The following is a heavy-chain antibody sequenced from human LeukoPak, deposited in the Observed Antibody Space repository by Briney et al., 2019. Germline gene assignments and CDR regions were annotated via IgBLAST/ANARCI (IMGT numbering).Heavy chain of an antibody. CDR1: GYTFTSYG. J-gene: IGHJ1*01. Sequence: GASVKVSCKASGYTFTSYGISWVRQAPGQGLGGWGWTTAYNGNTNYAQKLQGRVTMTTDTSTGTAYMELRSLRSDDTAVYYCARDGGGEYQLPFQHWGQGTLVTVSS. D-gene: IGHD2-2*01. CDR3: ARDGGGEYQLPFQH. CDR2: TTAYNGNT. V-gene: IGHV1-18*01.